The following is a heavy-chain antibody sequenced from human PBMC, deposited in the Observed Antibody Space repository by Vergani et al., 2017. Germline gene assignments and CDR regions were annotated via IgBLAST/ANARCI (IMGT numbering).Heavy chain of an antibody. Sequence: EVQLVESGGGLVKPGGSLRLSCAASGFTFSSYSMNWVRQAPGKGLEWVSSISSSSSYIYYADSVKGRFTISRDNAKNALYLQMNSLRAEDTAVYYFARDDYINYEFGYYYGMDVWGQGTTVTVSS. V-gene: IGHV3-21*01. J-gene: IGHJ6*02. D-gene: IGHD4-11*01. CDR2: ISSSSSYI. CDR1: GFTFSSYS. CDR3: ARDDYINYEFGYYYGMDV.